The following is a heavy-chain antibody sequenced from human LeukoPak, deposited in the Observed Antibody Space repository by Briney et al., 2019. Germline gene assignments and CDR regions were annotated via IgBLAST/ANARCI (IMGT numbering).Heavy chain of an antibody. CDR1: GFTFSSHA. J-gene: IGHJ6*02. CDR3: AKSTPTLPMDV. D-gene: IGHD3-16*01. V-gene: IGHV3-23*01. CDR2: IGSGGST. Sequence: PGGSLRLSCVDSGFTFSSHAMSWGRQAPGKGLEWVSTIGSGGSTHYADSVEGRFTISRDNSKKTLYLQMTSLRAEDTAVYYCAKSTPTLPMDVWGQGTTVTVSS.